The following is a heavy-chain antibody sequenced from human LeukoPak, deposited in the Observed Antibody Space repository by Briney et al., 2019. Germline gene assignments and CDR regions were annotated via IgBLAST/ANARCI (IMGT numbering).Heavy chain of an antibody. V-gene: IGHV4-59*01. J-gene: IGHJ1*01. Sequence: SETLSLTCTVSGGSISSYYWSWIRQPPGKGLEWIGYIYYSGSTNYNPSLKSRVTISVDTSKNQLSLKLSSVTAADTAVYYCARAQYYYDSSGYLGFAEYFQHWGQGTLVTVSS. CDR2: IYYSGST. CDR1: GGSISSYY. D-gene: IGHD3-22*01. CDR3: ARAQYYYDSSGYLGFAEYFQH.